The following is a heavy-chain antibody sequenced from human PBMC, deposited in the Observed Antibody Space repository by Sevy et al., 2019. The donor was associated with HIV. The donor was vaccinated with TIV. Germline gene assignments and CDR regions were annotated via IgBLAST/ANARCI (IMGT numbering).Heavy chain of an antibody. CDR1: GFTFSIFD. J-gene: IGHJ4*02. CDR2: IRGSSGSY. CDR3: TRNRGYHTFDH. Sequence: GGSLRLSCAASGFTFSIFDLDWFRQAPGKGLEWVSYIRGSSGSYMPYYADSVKGRFTISRDNAKNSLYLQMNSLRDEDTAVYYCTRNRGYHTFDHWGQGTLVTVSS. V-gene: IGHV3-48*02. D-gene: IGHD5-12*01.